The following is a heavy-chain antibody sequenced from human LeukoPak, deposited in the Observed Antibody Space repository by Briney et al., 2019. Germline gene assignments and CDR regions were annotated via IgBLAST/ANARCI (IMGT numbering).Heavy chain of an antibody. Sequence: GGSLRLSCAASGFTFSTYNMPWVRQAPGKGLEWVALVLSDESNKYHADSVKGRFTISRDNSKNARFLQMNSLRDEDTAVYYCAKDSGYSYGHGLDYWGQGTLVTVSS. D-gene: IGHD5-18*01. CDR3: AKDSGYSYGHGLDY. J-gene: IGHJ4*02. V-gene: IGHV3-30*02. CDR1: GFTFSTYN. CDR2: VLSDESNK.